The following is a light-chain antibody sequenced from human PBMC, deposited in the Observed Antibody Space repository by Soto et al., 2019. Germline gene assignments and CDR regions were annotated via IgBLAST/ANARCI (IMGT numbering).Light chain of an antibody. CDR3: QQSFSIPLT. J-gene: IGKJ1*01. V-gene: IGKV1-39*01. Sequence: DIQMTQSPSSLSASVGDSITISCRASQNMTRYLNWFQLKAGKAPKFLIYATSSLQSGVPARFSGSGSGADFTLTISSLQPEDVATYSCQQSFSIPLTFGQGTKVEIK. CDR1: QNMTRY. CDR2: ATS.